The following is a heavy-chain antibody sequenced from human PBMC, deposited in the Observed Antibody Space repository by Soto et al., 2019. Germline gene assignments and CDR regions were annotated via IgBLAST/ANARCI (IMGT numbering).Heavy chain of an antibody. V-gene: IGHV3-23*01. Sequence: GGPLTLSCAASRFTFNHYASIFPLSPPGKGLEWVSSISGSVYRTYYADSVKGRFTISRDNSKNTLSLQMNSLRAEDVAVYYCVGAIGYYCV. J-gene: IGHJ6*01. CDR2: ISGSVYRT. CDR3: VGAIGYYCV. CDR1: RFTFNHYA. D-gene: IGHD5-12*01.